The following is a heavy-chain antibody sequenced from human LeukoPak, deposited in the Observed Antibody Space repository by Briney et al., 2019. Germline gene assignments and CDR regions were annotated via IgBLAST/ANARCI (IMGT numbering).Heavy chain of an antibody. V-gene: IGHV1-2*02. D-gene: IGHD3-22*01. CDR2: INPNSGGT. CDR1: GHTFTAYY. CDR3: AGYPFYGSSGYLSHSSYYIDD. J-gene: IGHJ4*02. Sequence: ASVKLSCKTSGHTFTAYYMHWVRQAPGQGLEWMGWINPNSGGTNYAKTFHGRVTMTTDTSINTAYTELRRLRSDATAVYYCAGYPFYGSSGYLSHSSYYIDDWGQGTLVTVSS.